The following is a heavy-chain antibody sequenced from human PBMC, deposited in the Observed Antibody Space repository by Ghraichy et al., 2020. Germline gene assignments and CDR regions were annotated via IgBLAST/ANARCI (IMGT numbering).Heavy chain of an antibody. CDR2: MNPNSGNT. D-gene: IGHD3-10*01. Sequence: ASVKVSCKASGYTFTSYDINWVRQATGQGLEWMGWMNPNSGNTGYAQKFQGRVTMTRNTSISTAYMELSSLRSEDTAVYYCARVPAGSGKTHRFWFDPWGQGTLVTVSS. CDR1: GYTFTSYD. J-gene: IGHJ5*02. V-gene: IGHV1-8*01. CDR3: ARVPAGSGKTHRFWFDP.